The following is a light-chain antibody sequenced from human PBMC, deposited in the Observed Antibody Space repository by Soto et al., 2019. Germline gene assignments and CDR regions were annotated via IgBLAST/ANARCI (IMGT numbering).Light chain of an antibody. V-gene: IGKV3-20*01. CDR2: SAS. CDR1: RSVSGSY. Sequence: EIVLTQSPGTLSLSPGERATLSCRASRSVSGSYLAWYQQKPGQAPRVLIYSASLRATGTPDRFSGSGSGTDFTLTISRLEPEDFAVYYCQQCGSSPWTFGQGTKVDIK. J-gene: IGKJ1*01. CDR3: QQCGSSPWT.